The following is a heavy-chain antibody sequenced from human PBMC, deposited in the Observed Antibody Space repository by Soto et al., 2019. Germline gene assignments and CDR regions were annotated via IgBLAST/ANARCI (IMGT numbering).Heavy chain of an antibody. J-gene: IGHJ6*02. CDR3: ARVVATITDYYYGMDV. D-gene: IGHD5-12*01. CDR2: ISYDGGSNK. Sequence: PGGSLRLSCAASGFTFSSYAMHWVRQAPGEGLKWVAVISYDGGSNKYYEDSEKGRITISRDNSRNTLYLQMNILRAEDTAVYYCARVVATITDYYYGMDVWGQGT. V-gene: IGHV3-30-3*01. CDR1: GFTFSSYA.